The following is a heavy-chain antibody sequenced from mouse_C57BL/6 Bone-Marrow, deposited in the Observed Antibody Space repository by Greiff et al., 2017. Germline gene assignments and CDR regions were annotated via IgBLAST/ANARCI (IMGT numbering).Heavy chain of an antibody. CDR1: GYTFTSYW. D-gene: IGHD4-1*01. CDR3: ARSGPLGRSFDY. CDR2: IYPTSGRT. J-gene: IGHJ2*01. Sequence: QVQLQQPGAELVKPGASVKMSCKASGYTFTSYWITWVKQRPGQGLEWIGDIYPTSGRTNYNEKFKSKAILTVDTSSNTAYMQLSSLPSEDSAVFCCARSGPLGRSFDYWGQGTTLTVSS. V-gene: IGHV1-55*01.